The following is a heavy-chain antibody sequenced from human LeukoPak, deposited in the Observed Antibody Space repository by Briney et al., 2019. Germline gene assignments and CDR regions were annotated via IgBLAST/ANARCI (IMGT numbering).Heavy chain of an antibody. D-gene: IGHD1-26*01. V-gene: IGHV4-39*07. CDR3: ARDRREWELLPASFDI. CDR2: IYYSGST. Sequence: KPSETLSLTCTVSGGSISSSSYYWGWIRQPPGKGLEWIGSIYYSGSTYYNPSLKSRVTISVDTSKNQFSLKLSSVTAADTAVYYCARDRREWELLPASFDIWGQGTMVTVSS. J-gene: IGHJ3*02. CDR1: GGSISSSSYY.